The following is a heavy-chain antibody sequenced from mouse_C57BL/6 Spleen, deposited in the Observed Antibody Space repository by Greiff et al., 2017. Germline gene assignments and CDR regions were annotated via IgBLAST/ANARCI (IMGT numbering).Heavy chain of an antibody. CDR2: IDPNSGGT. J-gene: IGHJ2*01. D-gene: IGHD5-1*01. CDR1: GYPFTSYW. Sequence: QVQLQQPGAELVKPGASVKLSCKASGYPFTSYWMHWVKQRPGRGQEWIGRIDPNSGGTKYNEKFKNKATLTVDKTSSTAYLQHSSLTSEDSAVYDCARYLLDYWGQGTTLTVSS. V-gene: IGHV1-72*01. CDR3: ARYLLDY.